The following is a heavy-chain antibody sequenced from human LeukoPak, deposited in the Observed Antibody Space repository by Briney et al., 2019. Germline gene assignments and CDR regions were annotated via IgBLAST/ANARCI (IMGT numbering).Heavy chain of an antibody. Sequence: GRSLRLSCAASGFTFSSYAMHWVRQAPGKGLEWVAVISYDGSNKYYADSVKGRFTISRDNSKNTLYLQMNSLRAEDTAVYYCAKILPDTVTADYWGQGTLVTVSS. CDR1: GFTFSSYA. J-gene: IGHJ4*02. CDR3: AKILPDTVTADY. CDR2: ISYDGSNK. V-gene: IGHV3-30-3*02. D-gene: IGHD4-11*01.